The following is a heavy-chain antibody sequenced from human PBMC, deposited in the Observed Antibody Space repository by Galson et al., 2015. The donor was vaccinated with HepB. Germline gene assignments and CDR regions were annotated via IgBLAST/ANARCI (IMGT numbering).Heavy chain of an antibody. Sequence: SVKVSCKVSGYTLTELSMHWVRQAPGKGLEWMGGFDPEDGETIYAQKFQGRVTMTEDTSTDTAYMELSSLRSEDTAVYYCATVGFDYGDTPGDFQHWGQGTLVTVSS. CDR3: ATVGFDYGDTPGDFQH. CDR2: FDPEDGET. V-gene: IGHV1-24*01. CDR1: GYTLTELS. D-gene: IGHD4-17*01. J-gene: IGHJ1*01.